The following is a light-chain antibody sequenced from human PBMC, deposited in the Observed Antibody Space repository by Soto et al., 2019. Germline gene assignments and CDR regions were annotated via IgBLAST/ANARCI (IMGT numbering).Light chain of an antibody. CDR2: DAS. J-gene: IGKJ5*01. V-gene: IGKV3-11*01. CDR1: QGISSY. Sequence: EIVLTQSPATLSLSPGERATLSCRAGQGISSYLAWYQQKPGQAPRLLISDASNRATGITARFSGSGSGTDFTLTISSLETEDFAVYYCQQRSSWPITFGQGTRLEIK. CDR3: QQRSSWPIT.